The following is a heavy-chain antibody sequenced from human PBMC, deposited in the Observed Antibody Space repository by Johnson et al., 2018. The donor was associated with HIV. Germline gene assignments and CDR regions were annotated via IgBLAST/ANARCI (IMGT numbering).Heavy chain of an antibody. V-gene: IGHV3-30*03. D-gene: IGHD1-1*01. CDR1: GFTFNSYG. J-gene: IGHJ3*02. Sequence: QVQLVESGGGVVQPGRSLRLSCAASGFTFNSYGMHWVRQAPGKGLEWVAVISYDGSNKYYADSVKGRFTISRDNSKNTVSLQMNRVRGEDTAVYYCARDRAQVDDPNDAFDIWGRGTVVTVSS. CDR2: ISYDGSNK. CDR3: ARDRAQVDDPNDAFDI.